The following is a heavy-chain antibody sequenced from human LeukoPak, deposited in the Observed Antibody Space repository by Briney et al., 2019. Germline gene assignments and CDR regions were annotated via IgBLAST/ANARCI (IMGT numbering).Heavy chain of an antibody. Sequence: ASVKVSCKASGYTFTGYYMHWVRQAPGQGLEWMGWINPNSGGTNYAQKFQGRVTMTRDTSISTAYMELSRLRSDDTAVYYCARARKLRLGELSSGYWGQGTLVTVSS. J-gene: IGHJ4*02. CDR2: INPNSGGT. CDR3: ARARKLRLGELSSGY. V-gene: IGHV1-2*02. CDR1: GYTFTGYY. D-gene: IGHD3-16*02.